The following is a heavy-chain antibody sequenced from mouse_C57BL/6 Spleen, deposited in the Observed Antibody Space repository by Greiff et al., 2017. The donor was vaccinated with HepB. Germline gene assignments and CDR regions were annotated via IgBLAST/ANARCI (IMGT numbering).Heavy chain of an antibody. CDR3: ARTTVAHAYDFDY. Sequence: EVQLQQSGPELVKPGASVKISCKASGYTFTDYYMNWVKQSHGKSLEWIGDINPNNGGTSYNQKFKGKATLTVDKSSSTAYMELRSLTSEDSAVYYCARTTVAHAYDFDYWGQGTTLTVAS. D-gene: IGHD1-1*01. V-gene: IGHV1-26*01. CDR2: INPNNGGT. CDR1: GYTFTDYY. J-gene: IGHJ2*01.